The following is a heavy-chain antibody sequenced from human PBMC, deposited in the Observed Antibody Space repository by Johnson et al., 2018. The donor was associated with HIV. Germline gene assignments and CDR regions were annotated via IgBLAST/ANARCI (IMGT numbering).Heavy chain of an antibody. CDR2: IKSKTDGGTT. CDR3: ASGLGIVGATRSAFDI. Sequence: EVQLVESGGGLVQPGGSLRLSCAASGFTFSNAWMSWVRQAPGKGLEWVGRIKSKTDGGTTDYAAPVKGRFIISRDDSKTTLYLQMNSLKIEDTAVYYCASGLGIVGATRSAFDIWGQGTMVTVSS. CDR1: GFTFSNAW. D-gene: IGHD1-26*01. V-gene: IGHV3-15*01. J-gene: IGHJ3*02.